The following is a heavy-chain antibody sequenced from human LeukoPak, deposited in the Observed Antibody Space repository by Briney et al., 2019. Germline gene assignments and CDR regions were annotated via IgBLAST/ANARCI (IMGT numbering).Heavy chain of an antibody. V-gene: IGHV3-21*01. CDR1: GFTFSSYS. CDR3: ARDQRDDSGSYLRLDY. CDR2: ISSSSSYI. D-gene: IGHD1-26*01. Sequence: PGGSLRLSCAASGFTFSSYSMNWVRQAPGKGLEWVSSISSSSSYIYYADSVKGRFTISRDNAKNSLYLQMNSLRAEDTAVYHCARDQRDDSGSYLRLDYWGQGTLVTVSS. J-gene: IGHJ4*02.